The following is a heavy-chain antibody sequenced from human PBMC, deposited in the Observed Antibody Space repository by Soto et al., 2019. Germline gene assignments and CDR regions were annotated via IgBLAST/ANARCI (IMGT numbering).Heavy chain of an antibody. CDR3: VRDSNWSFDY. Sequence: GGSLRLSCAASGFIFSSHWMHWFRQAPGKGLVGVSHIGPDGSNIWEADSVQGRFTITRDNARNRLYLQMNSLRDEDTAIYYCVRDSNWSFDYWGQGILVTVSS. CDR1: GFIFSSHW. J-gene: IGHJ4*02. D-gene: IGHD6-13*01. V-gene: IGHV3-74*01. CDR2: IGPDGSNI.